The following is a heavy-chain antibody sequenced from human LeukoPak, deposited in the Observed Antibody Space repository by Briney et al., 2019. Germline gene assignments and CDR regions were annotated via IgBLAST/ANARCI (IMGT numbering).Heavy chain of an antibody. J-gene: IGHJ6*02. CDR2: IYTSGST. CDR1: GGSISSYY. D-gene: IGHD2-15*01. V-gene: IGHV4-4*07. Sequence: SETLSLTCTVSGGSISSYYWSWIRQPAGKGLEWIGRIYTSGSTNYNPSLKSRVTISVDTSKNQFSLKLSSVAAADTAVYYCARDAGYCSGGSCYSNYYYGMDVWGQGTTVTVSS. CDR3: ARDAGYCSGGSCYSNYYYGMDV.